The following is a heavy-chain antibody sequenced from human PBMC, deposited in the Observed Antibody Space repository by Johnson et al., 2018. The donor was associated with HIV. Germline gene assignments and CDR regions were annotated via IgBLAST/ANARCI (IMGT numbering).Heavy chain of an antibody. D-gene: IGHD6-13*01. CDR2: INWNGGST. CDR3: ARWLLAGNDAFDI. CDR1: GFTFSTYG. J-gene: IGHJ3*02. V-gene: IGHV3-20*04. Sequence: VQLVESGGGVVQPGGSLRLSCAASGFTFSTYGMHWVRQAPGKGLEWVSGINWNGGSTGYADSVKGRFTISRDNAKNSRYLQMNSLRAEDTALYYCARWLLAGNDAFDIWGQGTMVTVSS.